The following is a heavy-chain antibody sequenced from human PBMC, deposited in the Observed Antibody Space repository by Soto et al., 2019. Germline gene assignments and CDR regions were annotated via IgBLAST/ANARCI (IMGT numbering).Heavy chain of an antibody. Sequence: QVQLVESGGGVVQPGRSLRLSCAASGFTFRSYGMQWVRQAPGKGLEWVAVIGYDGSNKYYADSVKGRFTISRDNSKNTLYLQMNSLRAEDTAVYYCAREGSGNDYWGQGTLVTVSS. V-gene: IGHV3-33*01. J-gene: IGHJ4*02. D-gene: IGHD3-10*01. CDR2: IGYDGSNK. CDR3: AREGSGNDY. CDR1: GFTFRSYG.